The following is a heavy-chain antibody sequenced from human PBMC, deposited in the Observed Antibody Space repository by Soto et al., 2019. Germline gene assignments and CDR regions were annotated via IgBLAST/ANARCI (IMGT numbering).Heavy chain of an antibody. D-gene: IGHD2-2*01. CDR3: AHAYGGTSWPNDAFDV. Sequence: QITWKESGPTLVKPTQTLTLTCTFSGFSLSADGVGVGWIRQPPGKALEWLALIYWDDDKRYRPSLTSRLTITKATCKNRVVINMTNIDPVDTATYYCAHAYGGTSWPNDAFDVWGQGTVVTVSS. CDR2: IYWDDDK. CDR1: GFSLSADGVG. J-gene: IGHJ3*01. V-gene: IGHV2-5*02.